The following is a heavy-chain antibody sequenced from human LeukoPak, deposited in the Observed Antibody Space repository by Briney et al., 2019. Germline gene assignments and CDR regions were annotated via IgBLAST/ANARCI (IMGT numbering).Heavy chain of an antibody. CDR2: IYYTGST. Sequence: SETLSLTCTVSGGSITGYYWSWIRQPPGKGLEWIGYIYYTGSTNYNPSLKSRVTISVDTSKNQFSLKLSSVTAADTAVYYCARQTTFEYDSGWYDYWGQGTLVTVSS. CDR3: ARQTTFEYDSGWYDY. J-gene: IGHJ4*02. D-gene: IGHD6-19*01. V-gene: IGHV4-59*08. CDR1: GGSITGYY.